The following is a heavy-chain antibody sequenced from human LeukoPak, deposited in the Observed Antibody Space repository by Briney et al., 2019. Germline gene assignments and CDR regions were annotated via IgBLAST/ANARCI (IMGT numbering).Heavy chain of an antibody. V-gene: IGHV1-69*05. Sequence: SVKVSCKASGGTFSSYAISWVRQAPGQGLEWMGGIIPIFGTANYAQKFQGRVTITTDESTTTAYMELSSLRSEDTAVYYCARDFSAGTTDRDYYYYYYMDVLGKGTTVTVSS. J-gene: IGHJ6*03. D-gene: IGHD1-7*01. CDR3: ARDFSAGTTDRDYYYYYYMDV. CDR2: IIPIFGTA. CDR1: GGTFSSYA.